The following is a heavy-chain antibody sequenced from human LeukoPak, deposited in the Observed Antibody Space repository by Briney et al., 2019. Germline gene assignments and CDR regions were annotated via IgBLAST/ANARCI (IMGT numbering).Heavy chain of an antibody. J-gene: IGHJ3*02. V-gene: IGHV3-21*01. CDR1: GFTFTSHS. D-gene: IGHD2-2*01. CDR2: IGSRSTSI. CDR3: ARETSESFDI. Sequence: GGPLKLSFAASGFTFTSHSINWVRQAPGKGLEWVSSIGSRSTSIYYADSVKGRFTISRDNAKNSLYLQMNSLRAEDTAVYYCARETSESFDIWGQGTMVTVSS.